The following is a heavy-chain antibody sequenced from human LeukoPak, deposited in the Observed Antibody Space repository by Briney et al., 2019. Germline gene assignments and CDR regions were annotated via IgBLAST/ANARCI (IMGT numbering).Heavy chain of an antibody. Sequence: PGRSLRLSCAASGFTFDDYAMHWVRQAPGKGLEWVSGISWNSGSIGYADSVKGRFTISRDNAKNSLYLQMNSLRAEDTALYYCAKDSYPLHYDILTGYSDYWGQGTLVTVSS. CDR2: ISWNSGSI. J-gene: IGHJ4*02. D-gene: IGHD3-9*01. V-gene: IGHV3-9*01. CDR1: GFTFDDYA. CDR3: AKDSYPLHYDILTGYSDY.